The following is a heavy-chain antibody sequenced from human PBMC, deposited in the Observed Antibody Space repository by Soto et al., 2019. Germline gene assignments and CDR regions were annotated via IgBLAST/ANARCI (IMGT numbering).Heavy chain of an antibody. CDR2: ISDSGRTI. D-gene: IGHD3-3*01. Sequence: QLGGSLRLSCSASGFTFSSYEMNWVRQAPGKGLEWVSYISDSGRTIYYADSVKGRFTVSRDDAQNSVYLQMDSLRAEDTAVYYCARDLLHYDFWSGYSAYFYYGMDVWGPGTTVTVSS. CDR3: ARDLLHYDFWSGYSAYFYYGMDV. V-gene: IGHV3-48*03. CDR1: GFTFSSYE. J-gene: IGHJ6*02.